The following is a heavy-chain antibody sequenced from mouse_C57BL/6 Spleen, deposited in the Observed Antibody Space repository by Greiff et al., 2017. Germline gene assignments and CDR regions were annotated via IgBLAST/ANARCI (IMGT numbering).Heavy chain of an antibody. CDR2: RDPSDSYT. V-gene: IGHV1-50*01. Sequence: VQLQQPGAELVKPGASVKLSCKASGYTFTSYWMQWVKQRPGQGLEWIGERDPSDSYTNYNQKFKGKATLTVDTSSSTAYRQLSSLTSEYSAVYYCARRGYSNYDYAMDYWGQGTSVTVSS. CDR3: ARRGYSNYDYAMDY. D-gene: IGHD2-5*01. J-gene: IGHJ4*01. CDR1: GYTFTSYW.